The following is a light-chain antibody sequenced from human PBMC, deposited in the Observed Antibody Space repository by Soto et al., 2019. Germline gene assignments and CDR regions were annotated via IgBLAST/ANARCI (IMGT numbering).Light chain of an antibody. CDR2: VAS. CDR3: QQNYITPYT. Sequence: DIQVTQSPSSLSASVGDRVTITCRTSQYINIYIHWYQQKPGQAPKLLVYVASNLVTGVPSRFTGSGSGTDFTLTITNLQPEDFATYYCQQNYITPYTFGQGTKLEIK. CDR1: QYINIY. V-gene: IGKV1-39*01. J-gene: IGKJ2*01.